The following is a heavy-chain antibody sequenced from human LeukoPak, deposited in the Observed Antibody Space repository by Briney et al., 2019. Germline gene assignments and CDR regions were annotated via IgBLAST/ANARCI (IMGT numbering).Heavy chain of an antibody. V-gene: IGHV3-23*01. J-gene: IGHJ4*02. CDR1: GFTFSSYW. Sequence: PGGSLRLSCAASGFTFSSYWMSWVRQAPGKGLEWVSAISGSGGSTYYADSVKGRFTISRDNSKNTLYLQMNSLRAEDTAVYYCAKDMTRYYYDSQKAYWGQGTLVTVSS. CDR3: AKDMTRYYYDSQKAY. CDR2: ISGSGGST. D-gene: IGHD3-22*01.